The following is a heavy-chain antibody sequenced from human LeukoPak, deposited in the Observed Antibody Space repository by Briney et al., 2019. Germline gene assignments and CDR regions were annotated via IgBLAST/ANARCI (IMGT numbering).Heavy chain of an antibody. V-gene: IGHV3-7*01. CDR1: GFIFSDYW. CDR2: IKQDGGEK. D-gene: IGHD6-13*01. Sequence: GGSLRLSCGVSGFIFSDYWMNWVRQAPGKGLEWVASIKQDGGEKSYVDSVRGRFTISRDKAKNSLYLQMSSLRAEDTAVYYCARDGTAAGLYFDLWGQGTPVTVSS. CDR3: ARDGTAAGLYFDL. J-gene: IGHJ4*01.